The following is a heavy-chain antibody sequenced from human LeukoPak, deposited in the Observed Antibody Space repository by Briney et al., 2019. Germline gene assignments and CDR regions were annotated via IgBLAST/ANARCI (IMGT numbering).Heavy chain of an antibody. Sequence: GGSLRLSCAASGFTFSNAWMSWVRQAPGKGLEWVGRMKSKTDGGTTDYAAPVKGRFTISRDDSKNTVYLQMNSLKAEDTAVYYCTTGYGGNSGAYYYYMDVWGKGTTVTVS. D-gene: IGHD4-23*01. CDR2: MKSKTDGGTT. CDR1: GFTFSNAW. V-gene: IGHV3-15*01. J-gene: IGHJ6*03. CDR3: TTGYGGNSGAYYYYMDV.